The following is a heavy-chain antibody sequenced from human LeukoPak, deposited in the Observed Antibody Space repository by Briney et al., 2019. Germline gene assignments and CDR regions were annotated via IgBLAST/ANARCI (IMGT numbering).Heavy chain of an antibody. V-gene: IGHV1-18*01. Sequence: GASVKVSCKASGYIFTSYGISWVRQAPGQGLEWLGWINTYNANTNYAQKLQGRVTMTTDTSTNTAYMELRSLRSGDTAVYYCARVKGGDSRDYWGQGTLVTFSS. CDR2: INTYNANT. CDR1: GYIFTSYG. CDR3: ARVKGGDSRDY. J-gene: IGHJ4*02. D-gene: IGHD2-21*02.